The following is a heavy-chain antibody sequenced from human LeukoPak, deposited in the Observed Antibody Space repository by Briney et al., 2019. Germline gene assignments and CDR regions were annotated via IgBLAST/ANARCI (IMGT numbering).Heavy chain of an antibody. CDR3: ATDLRADSSGYYSDY. V-gene: IGHV1-24*01. Sequence: ASVTVSCTVSGYTLTELSMHWVRQAPGKGLEWMGGFDPEDGETIYAQKFQGRVTMTEDTSTDTAYMELSSLRSEDTAVYYCATDLRADSSGYYSDYWGQGTLVTVSS. J-gene: IGHJ4*02. CDR1: GYTLTELS. D-gene: IGHD3-22*01. CDR2: FDPEDGET.